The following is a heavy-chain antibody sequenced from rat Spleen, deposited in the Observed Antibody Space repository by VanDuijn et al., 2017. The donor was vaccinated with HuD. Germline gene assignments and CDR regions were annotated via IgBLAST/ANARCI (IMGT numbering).Heavy chain of an antibody. D-gene: IGHD1-12*02. J-gene: IGHJ3*01. Sequence: QVQLKESGPGLVQASQTLSLTCSVSGFSLTRYHVSWVRQPPGKGLEWMGVIWIDGNTGYNSFFKSRLSISRDTSKSQVFLKMNSLQTEDTAIYYCSRDSGGRYYDGTYYCGAYWGQGTLVTVSS. CDR2: IWIDGNT. CDR1: GFSLTRYH. CDR3: SRDSGGRYYDGTYYCGAY. V-gene: IGHV2-43*01.